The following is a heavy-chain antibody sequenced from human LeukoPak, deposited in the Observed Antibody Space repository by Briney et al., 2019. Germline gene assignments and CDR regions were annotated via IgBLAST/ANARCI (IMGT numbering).Heavy chain of an antibody. V-gene: IGHV4-39*01. CDR1: GGSISSSGYY. D-gene: IGHD3-10*01. Sequence: SETLSLTCTVSGGSISSSGYYWGWIRQPPGKGLQWIRNIYYSEVTKYNPSLMSRVAISVDTSKNQFSLKLSSVTAADTAVYYCARHRPTMVRGVDFDYWGQGTLVTVSS. J-gene: IGHJ4*02. CDR3: ARHRPTMVRGVDFDY. CDR2: IYYSEVT.